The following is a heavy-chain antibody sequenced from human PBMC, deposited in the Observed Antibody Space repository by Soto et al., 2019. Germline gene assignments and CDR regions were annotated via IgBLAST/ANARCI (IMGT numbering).Heavy chain of an antibody. V-gene: IGHV4-31*03. J-gene: IGHJ5*02. CDR1: GGSISSGGYY. CDR2: IYYSGST. CDR3: ARVAPIPVLTRGVRWFDP. D-gene: IGHD3-10*01. Sequence: QVQLQESGPGLVKPSQTLSLTCTVSGGSISSGGYYWSWIRQHPGKGLEWIGYIYYSGSTNYNPSLKSRVTISVDAAKNQFSLKLTSVTAADTAVYYCARVAPIPVLTRGVRWFDPWGQGALVTVSS.